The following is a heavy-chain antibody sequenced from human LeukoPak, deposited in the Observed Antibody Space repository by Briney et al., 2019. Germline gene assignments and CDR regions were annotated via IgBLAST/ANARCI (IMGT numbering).Heavy chain of an antibody. CDR3: VRLSGSHFDY. CDR2: IWYDGSNK. J-gene: IGHJ4*02. V-gene: IGHV3-33*01. Sequence: GGSLRLSCAASGFTFSSNGMLWVRQAPGKGLEWVALIWYDGSNKYYADSVKGRFTISRDNSRNTLDLQVNSLRAEDTAVYYCVRLSGSHFDYWGQGTLVTVSS. D-gene: IGHD1-26*01. CDR1: GFTFSSNG.